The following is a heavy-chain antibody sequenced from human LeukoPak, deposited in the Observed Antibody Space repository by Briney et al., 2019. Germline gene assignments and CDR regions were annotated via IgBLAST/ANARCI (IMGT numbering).Heavy chain of an antibody. Sequence: SVKVSCKASGGTFSSYAISWVRQAPGQGLEWMGGIIPIFGTANYAQNFQGRVTITADGSTSTAYMELSNLRSEDTAVYYCARESTDYYDSSGYYYGPVYWGQGTLVTVSS. CDR2: IIPIFGTA. D-gene: IGHD3-22*01. V-gene: IGHV1-69*13. CDR3: ARESTDYYDSSGYYYGPVY. CDR1: GGTFSSYA. J-gene: IGHJ4*02.